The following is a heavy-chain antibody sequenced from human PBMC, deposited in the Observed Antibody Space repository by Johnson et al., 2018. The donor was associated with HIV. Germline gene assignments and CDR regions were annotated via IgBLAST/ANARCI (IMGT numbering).Heavy chain of an antibody. CDR3: ARDRFGSGRPNAFDI. CDR1: GFTFNTYG. D-gene: IGHD3-10*01. V-gene: IGHV3-30*03. J-gene: IGHJ3*02. CDR2: ISYDGSDK. Sequence: QEQLVESGGGVVQTGTSLRLSCAASGFTFNTYGMHWVRQAPGKGLEWVAVISYDGSDKYYADSLKGRFTISRDNSQNTLFVQMNSLRPEDTAVYFCARDRFGSGRPNAFDIWGQGTMVTVSS.